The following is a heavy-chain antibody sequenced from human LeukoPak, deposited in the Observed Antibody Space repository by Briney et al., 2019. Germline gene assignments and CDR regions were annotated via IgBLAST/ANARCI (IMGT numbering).Heavy chain of an antibody. CDR1: GNTFTGYY. D-gene: IGHD4-17*01. V-gene: IGHV1-2*02. Sequence: ASVKVSCKASGNTFTGYYMHWVRQAPGQGLEWMGWINPNSGGTNYAQKFQGRVTMTRDTSISTAYMELSRLRSDDTAVYYCARVRRFYGDSFDYWGQGTLVTVSS. J-gene: IGHJ4*02. CDR2: INPNSGGT. CDR3: ARVRRFYGDSFDY.